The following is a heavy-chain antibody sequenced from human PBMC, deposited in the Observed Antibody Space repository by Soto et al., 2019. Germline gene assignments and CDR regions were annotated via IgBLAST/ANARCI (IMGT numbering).Heavy chain of an antibody. Sequence: GGSLRLSCAASGLTFSTSAMHWVRQAPGKGLEWVAVISYDGGNKYYADSVKGRFTISRDNSKNTLYLQTNSLRPEDTAVYYCARDMRSGFWSGYYTGIFDNWGQGTLVTVSS. CDR1: GLTFSTSA. J-gene: IGHJ4*02. V-gene: IGHV3-30-3*01. CDR3: ARDMRSGFWSGYYTGIFDN. CDR2: ISYDGGNK. D-gene: IGHD3-3*01.